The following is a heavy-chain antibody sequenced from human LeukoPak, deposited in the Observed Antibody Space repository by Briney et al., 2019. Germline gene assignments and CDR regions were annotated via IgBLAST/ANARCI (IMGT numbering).Heavy chain of an antibody. CDR3: ARGGFFDILAGYYQTQYYYPMDV. CDR2: IKQDGSEK. J-gene: IGHJ6*02. D-gene: IGHD3-9*01. V-gene: IGHV3-7*02. Sequence: GGSLRLSCAASGFFLRNHWMSWVRQAPGKGLEWVAIIKQDGSEKYYVDSVKGRFTISRDNSKNTLYLQMNSLRAEDTAVYYCARGGFFDILAGYYQTQYYYPMDVWGRGTTVTVSS. CDR1: GFFLRNHW.